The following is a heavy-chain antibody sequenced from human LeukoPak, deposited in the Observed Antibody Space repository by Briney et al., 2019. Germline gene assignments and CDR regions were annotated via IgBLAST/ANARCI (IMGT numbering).Heavy chain of an antibody. V-gene: IGHV3-23*01. Sequence: GGSLRLSCAASGFTFSSYAMSWVRQAPGKGLEWVSAISGSGGSTYYADSVKGRFTISRDNSKNTLYLQMNSLRAEDTAVYYCARVPSAGSGYYDYWGQGTLVTVSS. D-gene: IGHD3-9*01. CDR2: ISGSGGST. CDR3: ARVPSAGSGYYDY. J-gene: IGHJ4*02. CDR1: GFTFSSYA.